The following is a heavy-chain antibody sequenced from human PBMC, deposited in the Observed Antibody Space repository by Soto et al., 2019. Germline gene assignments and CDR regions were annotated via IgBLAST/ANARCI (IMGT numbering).Heavy chain of an antibody. J-gene: IGHJ3*02. CDR3: ARSDAEPPHAFDI. CDR2: ISAPGGSI. CDR1: GFTFNNHA. Sequence: GGSLRLSCAASGFTFNNHAVSWVRQAPGKGLEWVSSISAPGGSIYYADSVKGRFTISRDNSKNTLYLQMNSLRAEDTALYYCARSDAEPPHAFDIWGQGTMVTVSS. V-gene: IGHV3-23*01.